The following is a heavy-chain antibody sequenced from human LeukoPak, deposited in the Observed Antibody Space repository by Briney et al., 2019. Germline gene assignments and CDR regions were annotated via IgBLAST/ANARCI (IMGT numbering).Heavy chain of an antibody. Sequence: ASVKVSCKASGYTFSSSYMHWVRQAPGQGLEWMGIINPSGGSTSYAQKFQGRVTMTRDTSTSTVYMELSSLRSEDTAVYYCARDLSMITFGGVIVRTGFDYWGQGTLVTVSS. J-gene: IGHJ4*02. V-gene: IGHV1-46*01. D-gene: IGHD3-16*02. CDR2: INPSGGST. CDR3: ARDLSMITFGGVIVRTGFDY. CDR1: GYTFSSSY.